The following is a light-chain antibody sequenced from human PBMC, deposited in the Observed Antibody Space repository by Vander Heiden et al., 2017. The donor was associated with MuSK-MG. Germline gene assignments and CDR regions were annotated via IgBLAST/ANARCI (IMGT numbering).Light chain of an antibody. Sequence: SYVLTQPPSVSVAPGQTASSPCEGNNVQNEAVHWYQQRPGQAPVLVVYENRDRTSGIPERFSGSNSGNTATLTISGVEAGDEADYYCQVWHTDSDEYVFGTGTKVTVL. CDR2: ENR. CDR3: QVWHTDSDEYV. CDR1: NVQNEA. V-gene: IGLV3-21*02. J-gene: IGLJ1*01.